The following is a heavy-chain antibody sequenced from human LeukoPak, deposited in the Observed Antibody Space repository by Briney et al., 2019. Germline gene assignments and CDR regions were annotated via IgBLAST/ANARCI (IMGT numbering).Heavy chain of an antibody. V-gene: IGHV4-59*07. Sequence: KASDTLSLTCTVSGGSISSYYWSWIRQPPGKGLEWIGYIYYSGSPNYNPSLKSRVTISVDTSKNQFSLKLSSVTAADTAVYYCARVLSGYYYYGMDVWGQGTTVTVSS. CDR1: GGSISSYY. J-gene: IGHJ6*02. CDR3: ARVLSGYYYYGMDV. D-gene: IGHD3-10*01. CDR2: IYYSGSP.